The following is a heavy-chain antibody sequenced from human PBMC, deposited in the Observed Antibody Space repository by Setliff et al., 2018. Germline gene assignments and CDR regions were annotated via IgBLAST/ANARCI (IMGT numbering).Heavy chain of an antibody. D-gene: IGHD2-2*01. J-gene: IGHJ4*02. Sequence: SVKVSCKASGYPFTSYGVNWVRQAPGQGLEWMGRIVTYNDDTYYPRKFQGRVTMTTDTSTSTAYMELRSLRSDDTAIYYCARVSLPAAIVRFDSWGQGTLVTVSS. CDR1: GYPFTSYG. CDR3: ARVSLPAAIVRFDS. V-gene: IGHV1-18*04. CDR2: IVTYNDDT.